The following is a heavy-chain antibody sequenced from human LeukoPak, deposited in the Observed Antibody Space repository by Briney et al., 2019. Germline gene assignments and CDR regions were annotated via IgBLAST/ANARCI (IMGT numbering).Heavy chain of an antibody. Sequence: SETLSLTCTVSGGSISGCYWSWIRQPPGQGLEWIAYIHSNGYTNYNPSLKSRVTISVDTSKNQFSLKVTSVTAADTAMYYCTKREGPMSGSYDYFDPWGQGTLVTVS. CDR2: IHSNGYT. V-gene: IGHV4-4*09. D-gene: IGHD1-26*01. J-gene: IGHJ5*02. CDR3: TKREGPMSGSYDYFDP. CDR1: GGSISGCY.